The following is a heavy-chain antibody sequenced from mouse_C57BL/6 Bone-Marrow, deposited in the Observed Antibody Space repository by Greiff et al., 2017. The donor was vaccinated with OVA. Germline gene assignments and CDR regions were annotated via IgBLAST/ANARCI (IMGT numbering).Heavy chain of an antibody. V-gene: IGHV5-12*01. J-gene: IGHJ4*01. D-gene: IGHD1-1*01. CDR2: ISNGGGST. CDR3: ARRDYGSSYAKDY. CDR1: GFTFSDYY. Sequence: EVQLVESGGGLVQPGGSLKLSCAASGFTFSDYYMYWVRQTPEKRLEWVAYISNGGGSTYYPDTVKGRFTISRDNAKNTLYLQMSRLKSEDTAMYYCARRDYGSSYAKDYWGQGTSVTVSS.